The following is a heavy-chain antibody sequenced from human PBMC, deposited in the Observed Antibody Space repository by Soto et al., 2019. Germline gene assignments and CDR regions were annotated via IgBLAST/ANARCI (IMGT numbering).Heavy chain of an antibody. CDR2: MNPNSGNT. CDR3: ARDPGEQWLAEGNWFDP. D-gene: IGHD6-19*01. CDR1: GYTFTSYD. V-gene: IGHV1-8*01. J-gene: IGHJ5*02. Sequence: ASVKVSCKASGYTFTSYDINWVRQATGQGLEWMGWMNPNSGNTGYAQKFQGRVTMTRNTSISTAYMELSSLRSDDTAVYYCARDPGEQWLAEGNWFDPWGQGTLVTVSS.